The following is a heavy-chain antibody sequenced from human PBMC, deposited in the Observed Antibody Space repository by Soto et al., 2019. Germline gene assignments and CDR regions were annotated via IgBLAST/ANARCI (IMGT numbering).Heavy chain of an antibody. CDR2: IYYSGST. Sequence: PSETLSLTCTVSGGSISSYYWSWIRQPPGKGLEWIGYIYYSGSTNYNPSLKSRVTISVDTSKNQFSLKLSSVTAADTAVYYCARVTTRGWEYYFDYWGQGTLVTVSS. CDR3: ARVTTRGWEYYFDY. V-gene: IGHV4-59*01. D-gene: IGHD1-1*01. J-gene: IGHJ4*02. CDR1: GGSISSYY.